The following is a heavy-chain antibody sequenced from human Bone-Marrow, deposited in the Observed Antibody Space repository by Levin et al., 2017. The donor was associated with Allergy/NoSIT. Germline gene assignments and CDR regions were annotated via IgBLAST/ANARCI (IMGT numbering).Heavy chain of an antibody. J-gene: IGHJ2*01. D-gene: IGHD3-16*01. CDR1: GGFNPSFY. V-gene: IGHV4-59*01. CDR2: VFDIDST. CDR3: TLLEDCITYVYWYFDL. Sequence: SSETLSLTCTVSGGFNPSFYWSWIRQPPGKGLEWIGYVFDIDSTNYNPSFQSRVTMSVDTSKSQFSLTMRSVNAADTAEYCCTLLEDCITYVYWYFDLWGRGTRVTVSS.